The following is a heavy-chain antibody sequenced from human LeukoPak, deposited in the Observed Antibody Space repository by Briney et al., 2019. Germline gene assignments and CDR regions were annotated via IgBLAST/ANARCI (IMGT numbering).Heavy chain of an antibody. V-gene: IGHV1-46*01. CDR1: GYSFTINY. CDR3: ARDQEAFDY. J-gene: IGHJ4*02. Sequence: ASVKVSCKASGYSFTINYIHWVRQAPGQGLEWMGMIYPRDGSTSYAQKFQGRVTVTRDTSTSTVHMELSGLRSEDTAVYYCARDQEAFDYWGQGTLVTVSS. CDR2: IYPRDGST.